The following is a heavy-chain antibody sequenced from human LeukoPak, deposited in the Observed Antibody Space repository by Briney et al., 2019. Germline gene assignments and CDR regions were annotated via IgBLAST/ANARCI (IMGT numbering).Heavy chain of an antibody. CDR3: AKDNGMGDCDY. D-gene: IGHD5-24*01. Sequence: GGSLRLSCAASGFTFDDYAMHWVRQAPGKGLEWVSLISGDGGSTYYADSVKGRFTISRDNSKNSLYLQMNSLRTEDTASYYCAKDNGMGDCDYWGQGTLVTVSS. J-gene: IGHJ4*02. CDR1: GFTFDDYA. CDR2: ISGDGGST. V-gene: IGHV3-43*02.